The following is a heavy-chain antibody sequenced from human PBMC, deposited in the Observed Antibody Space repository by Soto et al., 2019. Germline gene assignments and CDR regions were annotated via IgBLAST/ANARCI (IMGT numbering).Heavy chain of an antibody. Sequence: QVQLQEWGPGLVKPSGTLSLTCAVSGGSFTSNNWWTWVRRPPGQGLEWIGEIYRTGSTNYNPSLKSRVTISLDKSENQFSLKVTSLTAADTAVYYCASRDPGTSVDYWGQGTLVTVSS. J-gene: IGHJ4*02. V-gene: IGHV4-4*02. CDR2: IYRTGST. CDR3: ASRDPGTSVDY. CDR1: GGSFTSNNW. D-gene: IGHD1-7*01.